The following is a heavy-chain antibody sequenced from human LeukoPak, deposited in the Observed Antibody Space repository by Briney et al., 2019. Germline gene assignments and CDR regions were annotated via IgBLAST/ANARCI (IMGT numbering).Heavy chain of an antibody. CDR2: VNSDGSMT. CDR3: AAGRYSSSSFDY. V-gene: IGHV3-74*01. CDR1: GFTFSSYW. J-gene: IGHJ4*02. D-gene: IGHD6-6*01. Sequence: PGGSLRHSCAASGFTFSSYWMHWVRQAPGKGLVWVSRVNSDGSMTSYPDSVKGRFTISRDNAKNTLSLQMNSLRAEDTAVYYCAAGRYSSSSFDYWGQGTLVTVSS.